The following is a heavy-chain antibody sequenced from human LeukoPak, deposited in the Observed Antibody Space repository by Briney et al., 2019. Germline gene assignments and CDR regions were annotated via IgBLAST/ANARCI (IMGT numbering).Heavy chain of an antibody. CDR3: AKGHYYDRSRYYGCDY. CDR1: GFTFSSYP. Sequence: GGSLRLSCAASGFTFSSYPMSWVRQAPGKGLEWVSGISGSGATTYYADSVKGRFTISRDNSKNMLYVQMNSLRDEDTAVYYCAKGHYYDRSRYYGCDYWGQGTLVTVSS. V-gene: IGHV3-23*01. J-gene: IGHJ4*02. D-gene: IGHD3-22*01. CDR2: ISGSGATT.